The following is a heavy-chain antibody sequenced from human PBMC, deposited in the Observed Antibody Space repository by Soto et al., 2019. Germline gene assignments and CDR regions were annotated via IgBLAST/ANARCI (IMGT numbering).Heavy chain of an antibody. D-gene: IGHD3-9*01. CDR3: AKAGDYDILTGYPVLYYYYMDV. CDR2: ISGSGGST. J-gene: IGHJ6*03. Sequence: GGSLRLSCAASGFTFSSYAMSWVRQAPGKGLEWVSAISGSGGSTYYADSVKGRFTISRDNSKNTLYLQMNSLRAEDTAVYYCAKAGDYDILTGYPVLYYYYMDVWGKGTTVTVSS. V-gene: IGHV3-23*01. CDR1: GFTFSSYA.